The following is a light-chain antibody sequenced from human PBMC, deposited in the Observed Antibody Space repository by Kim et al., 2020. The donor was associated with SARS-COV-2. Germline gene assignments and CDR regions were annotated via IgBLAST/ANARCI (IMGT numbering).Light chain of an antibody. J-gene: IGKJ3*01. V-gene: IGKV1-39*01. CDR1: QTISSH. CDR2: AAS. CDR3: QQSYITPFT. Sequence: DIQMTQSPSSLSASVGDRVTITCRTSQTISSHLNWYQQKPGRAPKLLISAASTLQGGVPSRFSGSGSETDFTLTISSLQPEDFATYFCQQSYITPFTFGPGTKVGYQT.